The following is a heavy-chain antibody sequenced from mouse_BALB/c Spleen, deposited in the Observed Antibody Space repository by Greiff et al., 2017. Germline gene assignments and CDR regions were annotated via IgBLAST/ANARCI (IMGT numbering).Heavy chain of an antibody. Sequence: VKLMESGAELVKPGASVKLSCKASGYTFTSYYMYWVKQRPGQGLEWIGEINPSNGGTNFNEKFKSKATLTVDKSSSTAYMQLSSLTSEDSAVYYCTRSGITTATFAYWAQGTLVTVSA. CDR2: INPSNGGT. CDR1: GYTFTSYY. D-gene: IGHD1-2*01. V-gene: IGHV1S81*02. CDR3: TRSGITTATFAY. J-gene: IGHJ3*01.